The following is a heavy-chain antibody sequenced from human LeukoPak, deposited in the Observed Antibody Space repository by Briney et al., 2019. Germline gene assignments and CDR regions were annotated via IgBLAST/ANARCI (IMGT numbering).Heavy chain of an antibody. V-gene: IGHV3-74*01. CDR3: ARDQTSQGYCSGGSCYSGSDFDY. CDR2: INTDGSST. Sequence: GGSLRLSCAASGFTFSSYWMHWVRQAPGKGLVWVSRINTDGSSTSYADSVKGRFTISRDNAKNTLYLQMNSLRAEDTAVYYCARDQTSQGYCSGGSCYSGSDFDYWGQGTLVTVSS. D-gene: IGHD2-15*01. J-gene: IGHJ4*02. CDR1: GFTFSSYW.